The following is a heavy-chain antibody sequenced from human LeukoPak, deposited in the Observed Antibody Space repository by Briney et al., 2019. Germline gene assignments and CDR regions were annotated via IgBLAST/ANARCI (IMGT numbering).Heavy chain of an antibody. J-gene: IGHJ6*02. D-gene: IGHD2-21*02. V-gene: IGHV1-69*01. Sequence: SVKVSCKASGGTFSSYAISWVRQAPGQGLEWVGGIIPIFGTANYAQKFQGRVTITADESTSTAYMELSSLRSEDTAVYYCAVLGRFGVTAHYYYYGMDVWGQGTTVTVSS. CDR3: AVLGRFGVTAHYYYYGMDV. CDR2: IIPIFGTA. CDR1: GGTFSSYA.